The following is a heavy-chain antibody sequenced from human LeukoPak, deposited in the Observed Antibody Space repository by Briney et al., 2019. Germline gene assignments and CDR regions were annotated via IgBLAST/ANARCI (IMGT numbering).Heavy chain of an antibody. CDR1: GCTFSRYA. Sequence: GGSLTLSCAASGCTFSRYAMSWVRQAPGKGLEWVGVINGSDGRTNYADSVKGRFTISRDNSKNTLYLQMNSLRAEDTAVYYCAKGSSSSWYGVPRSDYWGQGILVTVSS. CDR2: INGSDGRT. CDR3: AKGSSSSWYGVPRSDY. J-gene: IGHJ4*02. V-gene: IGHV3-23*01. D-gene: IGHD6-13*01.